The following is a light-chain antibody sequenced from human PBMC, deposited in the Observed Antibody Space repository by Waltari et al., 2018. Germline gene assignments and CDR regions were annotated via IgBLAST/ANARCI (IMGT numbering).Light chain of an antibody. J-gene: IGKJ2*01. CDR3: HQYNSWPPYT. V-gene: IGKV3-15*01. Sequence: EVVMTQSPATLSVSPGERATLSCRASHNVNTTVAWYQQKPGQPPRLLIYGAFSTATGIPARFSGSGSGTEFTLTISSLQSEDFAVYYCHQYNSWPPYTFGQGTKLEIK. CDR2: GAF. CDR1: HNVNTT.